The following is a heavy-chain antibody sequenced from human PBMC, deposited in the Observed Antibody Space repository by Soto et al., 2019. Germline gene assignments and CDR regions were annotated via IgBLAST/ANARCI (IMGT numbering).Heavy chain of an antibody. CDR3: ASHYDMWSGYLSPVDY. CDR1: GYTFSDYY. CDR2: IDTSGTKI. V-gene: IGHV3-11*01. J-gene: IGHJ4*02. Sequence: PGGSLRLSCAASGYTFSDYYMSWIRQAPGKGLEWISYIDTSGTKIYYADSVKGRFTITRDNAKNSLYLEMHSLRDEDTAVYYCASHYDMWSGYLSPVDYWGQGTLVTVSS. D-gene: IGHD3-3*01.